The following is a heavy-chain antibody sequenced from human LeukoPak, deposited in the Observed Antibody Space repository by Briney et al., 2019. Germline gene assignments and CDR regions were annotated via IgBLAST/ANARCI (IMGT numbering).Heavy chain of an antibody. D-gene: IGHD1-26*01. Sequence: GVLRLSCAASGFTFSSYAMSWVRQAPGKGLEWVSAISGSGGSTYYADSVKGRFTISRDNSKNTLYLQMNSLRAEDTAVYYCAKDWWETRHFDYWGQGTLVTVSS. CDR2: ISGSGGST. CDR3: AKDWWETRHFDY. CDR1: GFTFSSYA. J-gene: IGHJ4*02. V-gene: IGHV3-23*01.